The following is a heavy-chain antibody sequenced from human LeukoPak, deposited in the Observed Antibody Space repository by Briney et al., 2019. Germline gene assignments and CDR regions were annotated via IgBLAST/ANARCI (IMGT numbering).Heavy chain of an antibody. CDR1: GYTFTSYA. J-gene: IGHJ6*03. CDR2: IIPIFGTA. V-gene: IGHV1-69*06. D-gene: IGHD4-17*01. CDR3: ARGSGRGDYHYYYYMDV. Sequence: GASVKVSCKASGYTFTSYAMNWVRQAPGQGLEWMGGIIPIFGTANYAQKFQGRVTITADKSTSTAYMELSSLRSEDTAVYYCARGSGRGDYHYYYYMDVWGKGTTVTVSS.